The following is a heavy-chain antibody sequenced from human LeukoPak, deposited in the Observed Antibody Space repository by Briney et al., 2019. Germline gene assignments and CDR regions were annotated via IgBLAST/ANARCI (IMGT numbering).Heavy chain of an antibody. V-gene: IGHV1-18*01. CDR2: ISGYNGKT. Sequence: ASVKVSCKASGYTFTSYDINWVRQATGQGLEWMGSISGYNGKTNYAQKLQGRVTMTTDTATSTVYMELRSLRSDDTAVYYCARGGACSGGSCYSGVYYYYGMDVWGKGTTVTVSS. D-gene: IGHD2-15*01. CDR1: GYTFTSYD. J-gene: IGHJ6*04. CDR3: ARGGACSGGSCYSGVYYYYGMDV.